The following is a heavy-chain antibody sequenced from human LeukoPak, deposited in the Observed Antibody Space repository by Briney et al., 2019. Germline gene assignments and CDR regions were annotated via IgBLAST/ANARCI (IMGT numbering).Heavy chain of an antibody. CDR1: GDSVSNKEAA. CDR3: GRTVGYFDY. V-gene: IGHV6-1*01. CDR2: TFYRSKWYN. D-gene: IGHD2-15*01. Sequence: PSQTLSLTCAISGDSVSNKEAAWNWIRESPSRGLEWLGRTFYRSKWYNDYAVSVKGRIIVSADTSKNQFSLHLNSVTPDDTAVYYCGRTVGYFDYWGQGILVTVSS. J-gene: IGHJ4*02.